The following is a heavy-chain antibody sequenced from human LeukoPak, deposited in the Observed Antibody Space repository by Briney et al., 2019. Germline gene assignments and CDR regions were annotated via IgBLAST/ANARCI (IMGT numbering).Heavy chain of an antibody. CDR3: ARGRSSGYYHSRPIYFDY. CDR1: GGSFSGYY. V-gene: IGHV4-34*01. D-gene: IGHD3-22*01. J-gene: IGHJ4*02. CDR2: INHSGST. Sequence: PSETLSLTCAVYGGSFSGYYWSWIRQPPGKGLEWIGEINHSGSTNYNPSLKSRVTISVDTSKNQFSLKLSSVTAADTAVYYCARGRSSGYYHSRPIYFDYWGQGTLVTVSS.